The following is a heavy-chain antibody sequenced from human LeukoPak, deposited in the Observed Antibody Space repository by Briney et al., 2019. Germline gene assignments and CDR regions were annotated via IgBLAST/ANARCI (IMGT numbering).Heavy chain of an antibody. D-gene: IGHD3-22*01. V-gene: IGHV1-46*01. CDR1: EYTFTGCY. J-gene: IGHJ4*02. CDR2: INPSGGNT. Sequence: GASVKVSCKASEYTFTGCYIHWVRQAPGQGLEWMGIINPSGGNTFYAQKFQGRVTMTRDTSTSTVYMELSRLRSDDTAVYFCAITAVGGDTSGYYYYWGQGTLVTVSS. CDR3: AITAVGGDTSGYYYY.